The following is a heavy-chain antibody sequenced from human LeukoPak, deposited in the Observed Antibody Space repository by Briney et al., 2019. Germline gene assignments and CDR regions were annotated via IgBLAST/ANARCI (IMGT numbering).Heavy chain of an antibody. CDR1: DGSVSSSDYY. J-gene: IGHJ4*02. CDR3: ARQDLGYYGSGSYSPMDY. D-gene: IGHD3-10*01. CDR2: IYYNGKA. Sequence: PSETLSLTCIVSDGSVSSSDYYWGWVRQSPGKGLEWIGSIYYNGKAYYNPSLKSRVTMSVDTSKNQFSLKLSSVTAADTAVYYCARQDLGYYGSGSYSPMDYWGQGTLVTVSS. V-gene: IGHV4-39*01.